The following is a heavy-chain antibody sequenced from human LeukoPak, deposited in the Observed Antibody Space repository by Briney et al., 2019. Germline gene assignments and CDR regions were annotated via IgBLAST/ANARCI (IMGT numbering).Heavy chain of an antibody. CDR1: GYTFTSYY. J-gene: IGHJ4*02. CDR3: ARGARSSSSVGGAFDY. CDR2: INPSGGST. V-gene: IGHV1-46*01. D-gene: IGHD6-6*01. Sequence: ASVKVSCKASGYTFTSYYVHWVRQAPGQGLEWMGIINPSGGSTSYAQKFQGRVTMTRDTSTSTVYMELSSLRSEDTAVYYCARGARSSSSVGGAFDYWGQGTLVTVSS.